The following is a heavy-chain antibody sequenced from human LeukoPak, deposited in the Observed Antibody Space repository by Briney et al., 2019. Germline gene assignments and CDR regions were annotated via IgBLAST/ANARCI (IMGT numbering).Heavy chain of an antibody. CDR1: GFTFSSYS. CDR2: ISTDSSYI. Sequence: GGSLRLSCAASGFTFSSYSMTWVRQAPGKGLEWVSSISTDSSYIYYADSVKGRFTISRDNAKNSLYLQMNSLRAEDTAVYYCARPGESGYVSNGLDVWGQGTTVTVSS. V-gene: IGHV3-21*01. CDR3: ARPGESGYVSNGLDV. D-gene: IGHD5-12*01. J-gene: IGHJ6*02.